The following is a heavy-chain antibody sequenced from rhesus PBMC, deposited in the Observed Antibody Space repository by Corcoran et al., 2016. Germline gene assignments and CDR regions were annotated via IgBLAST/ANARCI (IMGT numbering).Heavy chain of an antibody. CDR2: IYGSGTT. CDR3: ARTLGSYFDL. D-gene: IGHD5-24*01. J-gene: IGHJ4*01. Sequence: QLQLQEPGPGLVKPSETLSLTCGVSGGPISSIYWTWIRQAPGKGLEWIGYIYGSGTTNYSPSLESRVTLSVDTSKNQLSLKLRSVTAADTAVYYCARTLGSYFDLWGQGVLVTVSS. V-gene: IGHV4-169*01. CDR1: GGPISSIY.